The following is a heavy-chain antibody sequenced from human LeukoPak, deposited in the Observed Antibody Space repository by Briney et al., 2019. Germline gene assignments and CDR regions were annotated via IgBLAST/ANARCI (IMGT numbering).Heavy chain of an antibody. CDR3: ARGPGLISGSAAGNYYYGMDV. CDR2: INHSGST. J-gene: IGHJ6*02. CDR1: GGSFSGYY. V-gene: IGHV4-34*01. Sequence: SETLSLTCAVYGGSFSGYYWSWIRQPPGKGLEWIGEINHSGSTNYNPSLKSRVTISVDTSKNQFSLKLSSVTAADTAVYYRARGPGLISGSAAGNYYYGMDVWGQGTTVTVSS. D-gene: IGHD6-13*01.